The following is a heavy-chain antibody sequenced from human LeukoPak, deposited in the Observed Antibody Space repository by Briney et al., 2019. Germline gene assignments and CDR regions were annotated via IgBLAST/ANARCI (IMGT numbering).Heavy chain of an antibody. Sequence: PGGSLRLSCAASGFTFSSYSMNWVRQAPGKGLEWVSYISSSSSTIYYADSVKGRFTISRDNAKNSLYLQMNSLRAEDTAVYYCARGSVVVITEGYFDYWGQGTLVTVSS. D-gene: IGHD3-22*01. V-gene: IGHV3-48*01. J-gene: IGHJ4*02. CDR3: ARGSVVVITEGYFDY. CDR2: ISSSSSTI. CDR1: GFTFSSYS.